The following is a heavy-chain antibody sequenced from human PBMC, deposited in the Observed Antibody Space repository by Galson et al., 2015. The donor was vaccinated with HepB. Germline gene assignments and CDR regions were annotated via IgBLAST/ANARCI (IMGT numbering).Heavy chain of an antibody. CDR1: GYRFTTYW. CDR2: IYPGDSDT. D-gene: IGHD6-19*01. J-gene: IGHJ4*02. Sequence: QSGAEVKKPGDSLKISCKGSGYRFTTYWIGWVRQMPGKGLEWMGIIYPGDSDTRYSPSFQGQVTMSADKSISTAYLQGSSLKASDTAMYYCSRPVYSSGWYLDYWGQGTLATVSS. V-gene: IGHV5-51*01. CDR3: SRPVYSSGWYLDY.